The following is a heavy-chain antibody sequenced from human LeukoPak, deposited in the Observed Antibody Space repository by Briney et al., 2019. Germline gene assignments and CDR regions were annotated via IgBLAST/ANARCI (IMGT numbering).Heavy chain of an antibody. CDR1: GFTFDDYA. V-gene: IGHV3-9*01. Sequence: GGSLRLSCAASGFTFDDYAMHWVRHAPGKGLEWVSGISWNSGSIGYADSVKGRFTISRDNAKNSLYLQMNSLRAEDTAVYYCARIPRSILTGYYKGNWFDPWGQGTLVTVSS. D-gene: IGHD3-9*01. J-gene: IGHJ5*02. CDR2: ISWNSGSI. CDR3: ARIPRSILTGYYKGNWFDP.